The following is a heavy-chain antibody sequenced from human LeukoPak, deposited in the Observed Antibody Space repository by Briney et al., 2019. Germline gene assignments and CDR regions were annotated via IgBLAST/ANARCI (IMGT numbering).Heavy chain of an antibody. CDR2: ISYDGSNK. CDR3: ARVRVSSSSLDY. V-gene: IGHV3-30*03. Sequence: GGSLRLSCAASGFTFSSYGMHWVRQAPGKGLEWVAVISYDGSNKYYADSVKGRFTISRDNSKNTLYLQMNSLRAEDTAVYYCARVRVSSSSLDYWGQGTLVTVSS. D-gene: IGHD6-6*01. J-gene: IGHJ4*02. CDR1: GFTFSSYG.